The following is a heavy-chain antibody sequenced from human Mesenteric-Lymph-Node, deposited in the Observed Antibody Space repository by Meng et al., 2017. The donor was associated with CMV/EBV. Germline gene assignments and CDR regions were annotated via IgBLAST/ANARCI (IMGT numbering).Heavy chain of an antibody. J-gene: IGHJ3*01. CDR3: ARELFGADAFDA. CDR1: GFTFSSYA. D-gene: IGHD3-10*01. Sequence: GGSLRLSCAASGFTFSSYAMSWVRQAPGKGLEWVSSLKTGGDTYYADSVKGRFTISRDTSRNTLFLEMNSLRTEDTALYFCARELFGADAFDAWGQGTLVTVSS. CDR2: LKTGGDT. V-gene: IGHV3-66*02.